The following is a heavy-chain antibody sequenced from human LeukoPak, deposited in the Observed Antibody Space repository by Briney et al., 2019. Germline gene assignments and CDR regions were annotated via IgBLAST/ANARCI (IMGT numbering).Heavy chain of an antibody. J-gene: IGHJ4*02. Sequence: GRSLRLSCAASGFTFSSYAMHWVRQAPGKGLEWVAVISYDGSNKYYVDSVKGRFTISRDNSKNTLYLQMNSLRAEDTAVYYCAKPPVLRYFDWLPYYFDYWGQGTLVTVSS. V-gene: IGHV3-30-3*02. D-gene: IGHD3-9*01. CDR2: ISYDGSNK. CDR3: AKPPVLRYFDWLPYYFDY. CDR1: GFTFSSYA.